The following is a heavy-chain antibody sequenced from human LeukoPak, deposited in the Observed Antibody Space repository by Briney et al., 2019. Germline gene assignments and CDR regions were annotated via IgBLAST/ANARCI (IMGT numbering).Heavy chain of an antibody. J-gene: IGHJ4*02. CDR1: GFTFSSYG. V-gene: IGHV3-23*01. CDR3: AKAQTHVVRGVSAFDY. D-gene: IGHD3-10*01. Sequence: GGSLRLSCAASGFTFSSYGMSWVRQAPGKGLEWVSGISASGGYTYYADSVKGRFTISRDNSKNTLYLQMNSLRAEDTAVYYCAKAQTHVVRGVSAFDYWGQGTLVTVSS. CDR2: ISASGGYT.